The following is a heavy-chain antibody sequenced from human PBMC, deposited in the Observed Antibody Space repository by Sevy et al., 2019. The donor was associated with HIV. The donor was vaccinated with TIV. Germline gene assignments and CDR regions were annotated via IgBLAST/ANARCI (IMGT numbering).Heavy chain of an antibody. J-gene: IGHJ6*02. CDR1: GFTFSSFS. CDR2: ISTRSSAI. V-gene: IGHV3-48*01. D-gene: IGHD6-13*01. CDR3: ARESASGTPGGVYYYYYNMDV. Sequence: GGSLRLSCAASGFTFSSFSMNWVRQAPGKGPEWISYISTRSSAIYYADSMKGRFTISRDNSKNSLYLQMNSLGAEDTAVYYCARESASGTPGGVYYYYYNMDVWGQWTTVTVSS.